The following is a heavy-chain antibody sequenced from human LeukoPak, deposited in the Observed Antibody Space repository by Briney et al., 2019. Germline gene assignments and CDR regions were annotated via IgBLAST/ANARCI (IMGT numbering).Heavy chain of an antibody. V-gene: IGHV3-7*01. CDR3: ATPTAGTWHFDY. Sequence: GGSLRLSCAASGFTFSSYWMTWVRQAPGKGLEWVTNIKQDASERYYVDSVKGRFTISRDNAKNSLYLQMNSLRAEDAAVYYCATPTAGTWHFDYWGQGTLVTVSS. CDR1: GFTFSSYW. CDR2: IKQDASER. D-gene: IGHD1-1*01. J-gene: IGHJ4*02.